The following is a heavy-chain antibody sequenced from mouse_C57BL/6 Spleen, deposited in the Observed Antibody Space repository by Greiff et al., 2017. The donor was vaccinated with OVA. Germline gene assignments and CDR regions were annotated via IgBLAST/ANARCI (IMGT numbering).Heavy chain of an antibody. J-gene: IGHJ1*03. CDR2: IDPSDSYT. V-gene: IGHV1-59*01. D-gene: IGHD1-1*01. CDR3: LYYGSSYDV. Sequence: VQLQQPGAELVRPGTSVKLSCKASGYTFTSYWMHWVKQRPGQGLEWIGVIDPSDSYTNYNQKFKGKATLTVDTSSSTAYMQLSSLTSEDSAVYYCLYYGSSYDVWGTGTTVTVSS. CDR1: GYTFTSYW.